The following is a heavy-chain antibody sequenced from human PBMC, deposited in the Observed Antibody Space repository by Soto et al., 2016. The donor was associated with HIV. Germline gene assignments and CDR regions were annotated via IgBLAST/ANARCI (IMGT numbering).Heavy chain of an antibody. CDR2: INPTTGGT. Sequence: QVQLVQSGAEVKKPGASVKVSCRASGYTFTDSYIHWVRQAPGQGLQWMGWINPTTGGTNYAQTFQGRVIMTRDTSISTAYMELSRLRSDDTAVYYCARVGSGILSGSRGDAFDIWGQGTMVTVSS. J-gene: IGHJ3*02. CDR1: GYTFTDSY. D-gene: IGHD2-15*01. CDR3: ARVGSGILSGSRGDAFDI. V-gene: IGHV1-2*02.